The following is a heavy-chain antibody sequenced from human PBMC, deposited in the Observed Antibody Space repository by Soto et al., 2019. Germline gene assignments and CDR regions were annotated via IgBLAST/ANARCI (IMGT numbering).Heavy chain of an antibody. CDR3: ARGTAYYYDSSGYYYVDAFDI. CDR1: GYTFTSYY. V-gene: IGHV1-46*01. CDR2: INPSGGST. J-gene: IGHJ3*02. Sequence: QVQLVQSGAEVKKPGASVKVSCKASGYTFTSYYMHWVRQAPGQGLEWMGIINPSGGSTSYAQKFQGRVTMTRDTSTSTVYMELSSLRSEDTAVYYCARGTAYYYDSSGYYYVDAFDIWGQGTMVTVSS. D-gene: IGHD3-22*01.